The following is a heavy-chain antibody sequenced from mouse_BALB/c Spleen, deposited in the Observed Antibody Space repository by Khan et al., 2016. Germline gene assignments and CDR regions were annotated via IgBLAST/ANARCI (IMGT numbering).Heavy chain of an antibody. CDR2: IRNKANGNNT. CDR3: ARDAYGTYGYNHDMDD. D-gene: IGHD2-10*02. V-gene: IGHV7-3*02. J-gene: IGHJ4*01. Sequence: EVELVESGGGLVQPGGSLRLSCATSGFTFTDYYMCWVRQPPEKTLEWFGFIRNKANGNNTEYSASVKVRFTISRANTHSILYLQMNMLRAVGSATYYCARDAYGTYGYNHDMDDWGQGTSVTVSS. CDR1: GFTFTDYY.